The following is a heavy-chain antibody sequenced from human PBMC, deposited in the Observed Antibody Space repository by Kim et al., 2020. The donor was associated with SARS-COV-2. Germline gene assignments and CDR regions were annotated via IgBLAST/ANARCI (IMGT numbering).Heavy chain of an antibody. Sequence: SETLSLTCTVSGGSISSGGYYWSWIRQHPGKGLEWIGYIYYSGSTYYNPSLKSRVTISVDTSKNQFSLKLSSVTAADTAVYYCARDPRPSSGYEGLFDIWGQGTMVTVSS. J-gene: IGHJ3*02. CDR3: ARDPRPSSGYEGLFDI. CDR2: IYYSGST. CDR1: GGSISSGGYY. V-gene: IGHV4-31*03. D-gene: IGHD3-22*01.